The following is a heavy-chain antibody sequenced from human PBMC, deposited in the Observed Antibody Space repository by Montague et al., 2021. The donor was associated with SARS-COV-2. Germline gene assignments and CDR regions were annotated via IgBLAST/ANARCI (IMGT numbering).Heavy chain of an antibody. V-gene: IGHV3-33*01. D-gene: IGHD7-27*01. CDR2: IWNDGSKK. Sequence: SLRLSCAASGFTYSKYGVHWVRQAPGKGLEWVASIWNDGSKKYHADSVKGRFTISRDNSNNMLYLQMDSLRAEGAAVYYCVGDPGDPDTFDYWGQGTQVTVSS. CDR3: VGDPGDPDTFDY. CDR1: GFTYSKYG. J-gene: IGHJ4*02.